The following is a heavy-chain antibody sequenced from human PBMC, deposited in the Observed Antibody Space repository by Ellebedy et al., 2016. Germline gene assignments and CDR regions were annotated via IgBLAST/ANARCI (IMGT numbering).Heavy chain of an antibody. CDR1: GGSISSGDYY. V-gene: IGHV4-31*11. Sequence: SETLSLTCAVSGGSISSGDYYWSWIRQHPGKGLEWIGYIHHRGNTYYNPSLTSRITISIDTSKNQFSLRMDSVTAADAAVYFCARGAGGYGGNDGYYFDFWGQGTLVTVSS. D-gene: IGHD5-12*01. J-gene: IGHJ4*02. CDR3: ARGAGGYGGNDGYYFDF. CDR2: IHHRGNT.